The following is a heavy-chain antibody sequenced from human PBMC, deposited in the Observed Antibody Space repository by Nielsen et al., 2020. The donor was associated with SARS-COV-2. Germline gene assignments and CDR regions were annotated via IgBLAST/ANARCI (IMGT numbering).Heavy chain of an antibody. Sequence: GESLKISCAASGFSFNNYGMHWVRQAPGKGLEWVAYISYEGSKQYYADSVKGRFTISRDFSKSTLYLQMNSLRGEDTAVYYCTKLLGSGPTYFFYMDVWGKGTTVTVSS. CDR1: GFSFNNYG. V-gene: IGHV3-30*18. J-gene: IGHJ6*03. D-gene: IGHD1-1*01. CDR3: TKLLGSGPTYFFYMDV. CDR2: ISYEGSKQ.